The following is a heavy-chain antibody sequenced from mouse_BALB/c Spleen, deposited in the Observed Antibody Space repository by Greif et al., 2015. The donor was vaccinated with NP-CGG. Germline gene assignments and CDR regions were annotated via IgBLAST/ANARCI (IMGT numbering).Heavy chain of an antibody. CDR3: ARDGPSFAY. V-gene: IGHV5-4*02. Sequence: EVQLVESGGGLVKPGGSLKLSCAASGFTFSDYYMYWVRQTPEKRLEWVATISDGGSYTYYPDSVKGRFTISRDNAKNNLYLQMSSLKSEDTAMYYCARDGPSFAYWGQGTLVTVSA. J-gene: IGHJ3*01. CDR2: ISDGGSYT. CDR1: GFTFSDYY.